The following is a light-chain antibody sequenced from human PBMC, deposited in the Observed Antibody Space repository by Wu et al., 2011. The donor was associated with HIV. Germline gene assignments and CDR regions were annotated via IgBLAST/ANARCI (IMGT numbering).Light chain of an antibody. J-gene: IGKJ5*01. V-gene: IGKV3-11*01. Sequence: AALSCRASQSVSSNLAWYQQRPGQAPRLLIYAASNRAPGIPARFRGSGSGTDFTLTISSLDPEDFAVYYCQQRSNSPLTFGQGTRLEIK. CDR2: AAS. CDR3: QQRSNSPLT. CDR1: QSVSSN.